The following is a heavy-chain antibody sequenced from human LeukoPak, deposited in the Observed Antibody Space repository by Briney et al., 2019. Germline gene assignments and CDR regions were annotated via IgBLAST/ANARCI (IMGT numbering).Heavy chain of an antibody. D-gene: IGHD2-2*01. V-gene: IGHV4-39*01. Sequence: SETLSLTCTVSGGSISGSSYHWGWIRQPPGTGLEWIASMFYSGNTYYNPSLKSRVSISVDTSKNQFSLKLSSVTAADTAVYYCARHSCSTSTCTGFYGMDVWGQGPSVTVSS. J-gene: IGHJ6*02. CDR2: MFYSGNT. CDR3: ARHSCSTSTCTGFYGMDV. CDR1: GGSISGSSYH.